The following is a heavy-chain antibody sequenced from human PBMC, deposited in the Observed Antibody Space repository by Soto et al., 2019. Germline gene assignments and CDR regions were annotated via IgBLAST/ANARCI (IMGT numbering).Heavy chain of an antibody. V-gene: IGHV4-59*01. CDR3: ARTGGGGD. CDR1: GASISGYF. D-gene: IGHD3-10*01. CDR2: IHSSGST. J-gene: IGHJ4*02. Sequence: QVQLQESGPGLVKPSETLSLTCTVSGASISGYFWNWIRQPPGRGLEWIGYIHSSGSTKYNPSLRSRVTISLDPSKNQFSLLLSSGTPAAPAVYYCARTGGGGDWGQGTLVTVSS.